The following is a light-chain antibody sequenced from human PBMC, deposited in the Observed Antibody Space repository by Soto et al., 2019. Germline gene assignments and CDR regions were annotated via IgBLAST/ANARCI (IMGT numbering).Light chain of an antibody. J-gene: IGKJ2*01. CDR2: GAS. CDR3: QQYGSSPLYT. Sequence: EIVLTQSPGTLSLSPGARATLSCRASQSVSSSYLAWYQQKPGQAPRLLIYGASIRATGIPDRFSGSGSGTDFTLTISRLEPEDFAVYYCQQYGSSPLYTFGQGTKLEIK. CDR1: QSVSSSY. V-gene: IGKV3-20*01.